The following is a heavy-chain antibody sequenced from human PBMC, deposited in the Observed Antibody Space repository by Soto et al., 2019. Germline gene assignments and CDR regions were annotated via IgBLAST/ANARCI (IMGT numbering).Heavy chain of an antibody. V-gene: IGHV4-34*01. D-gene: IGHD5-18*01. CDR3: ARAVSGYSYGFYYYYYGMDV. CDR1: GGSFSGYF. J-gene: IGHJ6*02. Sequence: LSGTLSLTCAVYGGSFSGYFWSWIRQPPGKGLDWIGEINHSGSTNYNPSLKSRVTISVDTSKNQFSLKLSSVTAADTAVYYCARAVSGYSYGFYYYYYGMDVWGQGTTVTVSS. CDR2: INHSGST.